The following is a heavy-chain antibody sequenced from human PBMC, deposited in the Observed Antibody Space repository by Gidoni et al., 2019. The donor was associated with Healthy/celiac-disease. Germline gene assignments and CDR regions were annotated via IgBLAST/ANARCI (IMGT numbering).Heavy chain of an antibody. CDR3: AKEGRTYYDFWSGYYHYGMDV. CDR2: IIGSGGST. V-gene: IGHV3-23*01. J-gene: IGHJ6*02. Sequence: EVQLLESGGGLVQPGGSLRLSCAACGLNVSSYAMSWVRQAPGKGLECVSAIIGSGGSTYYADSVTGRFTISRDNSKNTLYLQMNSLRAEDTAVYYCAKEGRTYYDFWSGYYHYGMDVWGQGTTVTVSS. D-gene: IGHD3-3*01. CDR1: GLNVSSYA.